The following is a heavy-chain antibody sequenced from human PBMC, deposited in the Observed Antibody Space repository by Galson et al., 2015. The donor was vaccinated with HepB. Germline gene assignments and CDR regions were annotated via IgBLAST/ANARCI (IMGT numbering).Heavy chain of an antibody. CDR3: ARGGDDSSGYDY. J-gene: IGHJ4*02. CDR2: INAGNGNT. Sequence: SVKVSCKASGYTFTSYAMHWVRQAPGQRLEWMGWINAGNGNTKYSQKFQGRVIITRDTSASTAYMELSSLRSEDTAVYYYARGGDDSSGYDYWGQGTLVTVSS. D-gene: IGHD3-22*01. V-gene: IGHV1-3*01. CDR1: GYTFTSYA.